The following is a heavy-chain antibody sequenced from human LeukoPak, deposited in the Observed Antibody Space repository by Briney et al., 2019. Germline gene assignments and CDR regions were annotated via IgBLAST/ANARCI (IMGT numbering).Heavy chain of an antibody. J-gene: IGHJ4*02. Sequence: GGSLRPSCAASGFTFSSYSMNWVRQAPGKGLEWVSSISSSSSYIYYADSVKGRFTISRDNAKNSLYLQMNSLRAEDTAVYYCARGGTTVTFFDYWGQGTLVTVSS. CDR2: ISSSSSYI. D-gene: IGHD4-17*01. V-gene: IGHV3-21*01. CDR1: GFTFSSYS. CDR3: ARGGTTVTFFDY.